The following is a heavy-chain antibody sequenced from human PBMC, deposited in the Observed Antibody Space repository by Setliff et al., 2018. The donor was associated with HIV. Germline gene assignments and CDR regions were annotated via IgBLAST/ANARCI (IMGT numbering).Heavy chain of an antibody. CDR2: IKQDGSEK. CDR1: GFTFSSYW. Sequence: HPGGSLRLSCAASGFTFSSYWMSWVRQAPGKGLEWVANIKQDGSEKYYVDSVKGRFTISRDNAKNPLYLQMNSLRAEDTAVYYCARDGMGWKRYYGSGSYYNTRTYYYYGMDVWGQGTTVTVSS. CDR3: ARDGMGWKRYYGSGSYYNTRTYYYYGMDV. V-gene: IGHV3-7*01. J-gene: IGHJ6*02. D-gene: IGHD3-10*01.